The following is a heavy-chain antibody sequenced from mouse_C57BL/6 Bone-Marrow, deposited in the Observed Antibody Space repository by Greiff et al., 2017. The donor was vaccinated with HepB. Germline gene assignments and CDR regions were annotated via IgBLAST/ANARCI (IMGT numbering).Heavy chain of an antibody. CDR3: ARCHYSNYPYFDY. V-gene: IGHV1-52*01. CDR2: IDPSDSET. D-gene: IGHD2-5*01. J-gene: IGHJ2*01. Sequence: VQLQQPGAELVRPGSSVKLSCKASGYTFTSYWMHWVKQRPIQGLEWIGNIDPSDSETHYNQKFKDKATLTVDKSSSTAYMQLSSLTSEDSAVYYCARCHYSNYPYFDYWGQGTTLTVSS. CDR1: GYTFTSYW.